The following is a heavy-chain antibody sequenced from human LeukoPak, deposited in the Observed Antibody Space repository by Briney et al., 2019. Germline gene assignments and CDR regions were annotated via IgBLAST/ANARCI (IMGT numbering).Heavy chain of an antibody. CDR2: IGHDGSHE. CDR1: GLSLGSFG. V-gene: IGHV3-33*01. D-gene: IGHD5-24*01. CDR3: ARGSRELDY. J-gene: IGHJ4*02. Sequence: PGGSLRLSCAASGLSLGSFGMHWVRQAPGKGLEWVAGIGHDGSHESEAESVKGRFTISRDNSRNTVYLEMNSLRVDDTAVYYCARGSRELDYWGQGTLVIVSS.